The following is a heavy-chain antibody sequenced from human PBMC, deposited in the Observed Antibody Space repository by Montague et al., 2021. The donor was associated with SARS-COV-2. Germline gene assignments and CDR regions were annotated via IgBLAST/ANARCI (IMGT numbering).Heavy chain of an antibody. J-gene: IGHJ4*02. V-gene: IGHV4-59*01. CDR3: ARAQNICFIANCVNYFDL. CDR2: VHYTGST. Sequence: SETLSLTCEVSGGSIRSYYWSWIRQSPGKGLEWIGYVHYTGSTKYNPSLKTRVTLSLDTPKNHFSLGLNSVTAADTAVYYCARAQNICFIANCVNYFDLWGLGALVSVPS. CDR1: GGSIRSYY. D-gene: IGHD1-1*01.